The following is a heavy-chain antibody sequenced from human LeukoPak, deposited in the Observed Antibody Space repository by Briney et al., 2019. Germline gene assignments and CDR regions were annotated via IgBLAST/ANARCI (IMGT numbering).Heavy chain of an antibody. V-gene: IGHV4-39*07. Sequence: SETLSLTCTVSGGSISSSSYYWGWIRQPPGKGLEWIGSIYYSGSTYYNPSLKSRVTISVDTSKNQFSLKLSSVTAADTAVYYCASSAYYYDSKEFGYWGQGTLVTVSS. D-gene: IGHD3-22*01. J-gene: IGHJ4*02. CDR3: ASSAYYYDSKEFGY. CDR1: GGSISSSSYY. CDR2: IYYSGST.